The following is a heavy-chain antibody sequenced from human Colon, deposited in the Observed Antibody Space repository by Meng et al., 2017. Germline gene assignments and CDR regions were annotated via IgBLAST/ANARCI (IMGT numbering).Heavy chain of an antibody. J-gene: IGHJ4*02. D-gene: IGHD6-13*01. CDR3: GRDSSSWFFNY. Sequence: ETLSLTCTVSGYSISSGYYWGWIRQPPGKGLEWIGSIYHSGSTYYNPSLRGRLSISVDTSKNQFFLRLSSVTAADTAVYYCGRDSSSWFFNYWGQGTLVTVSS. CDR1: GYSISSGYY. CDR2: IYHSGST. V-gene: IGHV4-38-2*02.